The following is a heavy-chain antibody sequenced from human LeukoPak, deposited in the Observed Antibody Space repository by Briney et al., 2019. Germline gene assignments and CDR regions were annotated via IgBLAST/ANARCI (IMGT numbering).Heavy chain of an antibody. D-gene: IGHD2-2*01. J-gene: IGHJ5*02. Sequence: SVKVSCKASGYTFNNNGISWVRPAPGQGLERMGRVSHSDGETNYAQKVQGRVTMTTDTSTSTVYMELRGLKSDDTAVYYCARDLGYCTLTNCVRNWFGPWGQGTLVTVSS. CDR1: GYTFNNNG. V-gene: IGHV1-18*01. CDR3: ARDLGYCTLTNCVRNWFGP. CDR2: VSHSDGET.